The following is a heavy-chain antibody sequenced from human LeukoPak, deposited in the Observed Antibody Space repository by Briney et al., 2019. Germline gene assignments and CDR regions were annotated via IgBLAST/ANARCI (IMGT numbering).Heavy chain of an antibody. V-gene: IGHV4-61*02. CDR1: GGSISSGSYY. CDR3: AQMGIAARIDY. Sequence: SEALSLTCTVSGGSISSGSYYWSWIRQPAGKGLEWIGRIYTSGSTNYNPSLKSRVTISVDTSKNQFSLKLSSVTAADTAVYYCAQMGIAARIDYWGQGTLVTVSS. J-gene: IGHJ4*02. CDR2: IYTSGST. D-gene: IGHD6-6*01.